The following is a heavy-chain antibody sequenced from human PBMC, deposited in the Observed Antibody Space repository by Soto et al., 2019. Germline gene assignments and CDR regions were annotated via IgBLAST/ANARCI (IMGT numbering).Heavy chain of an antibody. CDR2: IWYDGSNK. J-gene: IGHJ4*02. V-gene: IGHV3-33*01. D-gene: IGHD1-26*01. Sequence: GGSMRLSCAASGFTFSSYGMHWGRRAPAKGLEWVAVIWYDGSNKYYADSVKGRFTISRDNSKNTLYLQMNSLRAEDTAAYYCARDLGYSGSYFPNPYFDYWGQGTLVTVSS. CDR3: ARDLGYSGSYFPNPYFDY. CDR1: GFTFSSYG.